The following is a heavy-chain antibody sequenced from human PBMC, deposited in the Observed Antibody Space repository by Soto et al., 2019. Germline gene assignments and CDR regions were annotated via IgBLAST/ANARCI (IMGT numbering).Heavy chain of an antibody. V-gene: IGHV4-59*08. Sequence: SETLSLTCTVSGGSISSYYWSWIRQPPGKGLEWIGYIYYSGSTNYNPSLKSRVTISVDTSKNQFSLKLSSVTAADTAVYYCARPENYGDYVDAFDIWGQGTMVTVSS. J-gene: IGHJ3*02. CDR1: GGSISSYY. CDR3: ARPENYGDYVDAFDI. D-gene: IGHD4-17*01. CDR2: IYYSGST.